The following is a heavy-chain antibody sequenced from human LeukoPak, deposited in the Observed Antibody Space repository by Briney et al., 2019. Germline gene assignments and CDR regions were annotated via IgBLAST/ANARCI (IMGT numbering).Heavy chain of an antibody. Sequence: PGGSLRLSRVASGFMFSRNWMRGVRLAPGKGLEWVANIKEDGTETYYVDSVKGRFTISRDNAKNSLYLQMNSLRVEDTAVYYCAKEGRSLQTYWGQGTLVTVSS. D-gene: IGHD5-24*01. CDR1: GFMFSRNW. V-gene: IGHV3-7*03. CDR3: AKEGRSLQTY. J-gene: IGHJ4*02. CDR2: IKEDGTET.